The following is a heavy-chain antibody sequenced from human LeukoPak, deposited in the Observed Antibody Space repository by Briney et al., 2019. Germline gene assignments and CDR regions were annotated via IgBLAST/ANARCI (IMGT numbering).Heavy chain of an antibody. CDR2: IAFDGSNA. J-gene: IGHJ6*02. CDR3: SRGRYGGYSRSGYYYGMDV. Sequence: GGSLRLSCVASGFTFSSYAMHWVRQAPGKGLEWVAVIAFDGSNALYAGSVKGLFTHSRDIAKTTLYLEMNSLKADDLVIYCCSRGRYGGYSRSGYYYGMDVWGQGTTVTVSS. D-gene: IGHD4-23*01. V-gene: IGHV3-30-3*01. CDR1: GFTFSSYA.